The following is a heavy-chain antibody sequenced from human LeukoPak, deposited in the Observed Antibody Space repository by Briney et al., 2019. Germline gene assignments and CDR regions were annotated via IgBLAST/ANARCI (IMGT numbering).Heavy chain of an antibody. Sequence: GGSLRLPCTASGFTFSDYWMTWVRQAPGKGPEWVAHIKQDGSQRYYVDSVRGRFTISRDNAKNSLFLQMNGLRADDTAVYYCARRGGSSSRRSPIDYWGQGTLVIVSS. V-gene: IGHV3-7*01. CDR3: ARRGGSSSRRSPIDY. D-gene: IGHD6-6*01. CDR2: IKQDGSQR. CDR1: GFTFSDYW. J-gene: IGHJ4*02.